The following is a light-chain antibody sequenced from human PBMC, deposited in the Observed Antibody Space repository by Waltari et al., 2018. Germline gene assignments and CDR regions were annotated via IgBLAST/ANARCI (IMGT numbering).Light chain of an antibody. V-gene: IGKV3-20*01. Sequence: EIVLTQSPCTLSFSPGERAPLSCRASQSVSSSYLAWYQQNPGQAPRLLIYGASSRATGIPARFRGSRSGTDFTLTISRLEPEDLAVYYCQQYGSSPWTFGQGTKVEIK. CDR1: QSVSSSY. J-gene: IGKJ1*01. CDR3: QQYGSSPWT. CDR2: GAS.